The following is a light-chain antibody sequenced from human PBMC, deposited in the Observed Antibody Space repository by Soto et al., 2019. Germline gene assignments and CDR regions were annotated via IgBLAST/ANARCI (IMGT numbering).Light chain of an antibody. Sequence: EIVLTQSPGTLSLSPGERATLSCRASQSIRSSSLAWYQQKPGQAPRLLIYGGSSRATGIPDRFSGSGSGTDFTLTISRLEPEDFAVYYCQQYGSSPWTFGQGTKVDIK. CDR3: QQYGSSPWT. V-gene: IGKV3-20*01. J-gene: IGKJ1*01. CDR2: GGS. CDR1: QSIRSSS.